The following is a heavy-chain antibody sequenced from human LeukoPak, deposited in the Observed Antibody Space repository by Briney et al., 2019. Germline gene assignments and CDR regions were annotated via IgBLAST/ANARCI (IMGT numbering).Heavy chain of an antibody. CDR2: ISGSGSST. Sequence: GGSLRLSCAASGFTFSSYSMNWVRQAPGDGLEWVSAISGSGSSTYYTDSVKSRFTISRDNSKNTLYLQMNSLRADDTAVYYCAKGTGIAAAVGCFDIWGQGTMVTVSS. V-gene: IGHV3-23*01. CDR1: GFTFSSYS. D-gene: IGHD6-13*01. J-gene: IGHJ3*02. CDR3: AKGTGIAAAVGCFDI.